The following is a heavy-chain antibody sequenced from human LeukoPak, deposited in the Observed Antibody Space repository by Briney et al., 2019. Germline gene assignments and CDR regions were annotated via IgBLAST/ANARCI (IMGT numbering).Heavy chain of an antibody. V-gene: IGHV3-15*01. D-gene: IGHD4-17*01. CDR2: IKSKIDGGTT. Sequence: GGSLRLSCAASGFIFSNAWMIWVRQAPGKGLEWVGRIKSKIDGGTTDYAAPVKGRFTISRDDSKNTLYLQMNSLKTEDTAVYYCTTVHGDYAYYYYYMDVWGKGTTVTISS. CDR1: GFIFSNAW. J-gene: IGHJ6*03. CDR3: TTVHGDYAYYYYYMDV.